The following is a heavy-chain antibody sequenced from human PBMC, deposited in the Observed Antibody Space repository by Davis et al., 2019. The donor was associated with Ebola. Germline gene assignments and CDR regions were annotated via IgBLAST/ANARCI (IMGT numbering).Heavy chain of an antibody. CDR3: ARLSALALYDSSGYFDY. V-gene: IGHV5-51*01. Sequence: PGGSLRLSCKGSGYSFTSYWIGWVRQMPGKGLEWMGIIYPGDSDTRYSPSFQGQVTISADKSLSTAYLQWSSLKASDTAMYYCARLSALALYDSSGYFDYWGQGTLVTVSS. CDR2: IYPGDSDT. J-gene: IGHJ4*02. CDR1: GYSFTSYW. D-gene: IGHD3-22*01.